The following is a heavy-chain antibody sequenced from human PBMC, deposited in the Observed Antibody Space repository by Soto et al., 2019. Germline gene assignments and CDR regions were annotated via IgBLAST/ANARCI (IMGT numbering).Heavy chain of an antibody. D-gene: IGHD2-21*02. CDR1: GGTFGNYA. Sequence: QVQLVQSGAEMAKPGSSVKVSCKVSGGTFGNYAINWVRQAPGLGLEWMGEIIPVFGSPRNAQNIQDRVTITADESTTTADMELSSVRSEDTAVYYCVRVSVRLRPAGDYWGQGTLVIVSS. CDR2: IIPVFGSP. J-gene: IGHJ4*02. CDR3: VRVSVRLRPAGDY. V-gene: IGHV1-69*12.